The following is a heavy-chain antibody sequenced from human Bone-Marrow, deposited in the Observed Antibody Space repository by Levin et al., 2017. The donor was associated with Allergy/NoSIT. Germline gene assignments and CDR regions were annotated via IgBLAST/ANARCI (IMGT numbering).Heavy chain of an antibody. V-gene: IGHV1-24*01. CDR1: GYTLTELS. Sequence: ASVKVSCKVSGYTLTELSMHWVRQAPGKGLEWMGGFGAEDGETIYAQKFQGRVTMTEDTSTDTAYMELSGLRSEDTAVYYCATLTVTKYYFYGLNVWGQGTTVTVSS. J-gene: IGHJ6*02. CDR3: ATLTVTKYYFYGLNV. CDR2: FGAEDGET. D-gene: IGHD4-17*01.